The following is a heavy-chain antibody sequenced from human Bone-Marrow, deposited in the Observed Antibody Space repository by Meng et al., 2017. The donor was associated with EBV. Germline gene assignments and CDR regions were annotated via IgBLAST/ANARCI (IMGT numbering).Heavy chain of an antibody. CDR1: GDTFGYYT. J-gene: IGHJ5*02. V-gene: IGHV1-69*01. CDR2: IIPSYGTT. CDR3: ARESPDRSTDP. Sequence: GRRVHFGAEGKKPGSSGKVSCKASGDTFGYYTISWVRQAPGQGPEWMGGIIPSYGTTSYAQKFQGRVTISADESTTTAYMELRSLTLDDTAVYYCARESPDRSTDPWGQGTLVTVFS.